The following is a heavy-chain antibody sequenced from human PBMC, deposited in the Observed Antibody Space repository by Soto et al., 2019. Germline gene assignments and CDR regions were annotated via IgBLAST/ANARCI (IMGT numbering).Heavy chain of an antibody. CDR2: IYYSGST. Sequence: LSLTCTVSGGSISSGGYYWSWIRQHPGKGLEWIGYIYYSGSTYYNPSLKSRVTISVDTSKNQFSLKLSSVTAADTAVYYCARLKTSGYCSGGSCYPGGTDVWGQGTTVTVSS. CDR3: ARLKTSGYCSGGSCYPGGTDV. J-gene: IGHJ6*02. CDR1: GGSISSGGYY. D-gene: IGHD2-15*01. V-gene: IGHV4-31*03.